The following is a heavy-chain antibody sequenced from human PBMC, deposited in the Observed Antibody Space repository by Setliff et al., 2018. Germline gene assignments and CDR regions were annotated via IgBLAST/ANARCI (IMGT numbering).Heavy chain of an antibody. J-gene: IGHJ4*02. D-gene: IGHD3-22*01. V-gene: IGHV1-18*01. CDR2: ISGYNGNT. Sequence: ASVKVSCKTSGYTFTNFGISWVRQAPGQGLEWMGWISGYNGNTNYAQKFQSRVTMTTDTFTNTAYMELRSLRSDDTAVYYCARIPSYYYDSSGYYPPWGQGTLVTVSS. CDR1: GYTFTNFG. CDR3: ARIPSYYYDSSGYYPP.